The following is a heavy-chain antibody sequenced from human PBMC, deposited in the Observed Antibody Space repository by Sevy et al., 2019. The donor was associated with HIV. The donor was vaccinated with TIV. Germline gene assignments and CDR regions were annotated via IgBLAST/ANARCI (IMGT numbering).Heavy chain of an antibody. CDR3: ARDQPYLYDFWSGYYTDYYYYGMDV. Sequence: GGSLRLSCAASGFTFSSYWMSWVRQAPGKGLEWVANIKQDGSEKYYVDSVKGRFTISRNNAKNSLNLQMNSLRAGDTAVYYCARDQPYLYDFWSGYYTDYYYYGMDVWGQGTTVTVSS. CDR2: IKQDGSEK. D-gene: IGHD3-3*01. V-gene: IGHV3-7*03. J-gene: IGHJ6*02. CDR1: GFTFSSYW.